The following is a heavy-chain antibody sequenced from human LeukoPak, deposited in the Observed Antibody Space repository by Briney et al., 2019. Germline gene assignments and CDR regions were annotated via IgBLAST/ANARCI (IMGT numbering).Heavy chain of an antibody. V-gene: IGHV4-34*01. CDR3: ARGSSWYQTNFDY. Sequence: SETLSLTCAVYGGSFSGYYWSWIRQPPGKGLEWIGEINHSGSTNYNPSLKSRVTISVDTSKNQFSLKLFSVTAADTAVYYCARGSSWYQTNFDYWGQGTLVTVSS. CDR1: GGSFSGYY. CDR2: INHSGST. D-gene: IGHD6-13*01. J-gene: IGHJ4*02.